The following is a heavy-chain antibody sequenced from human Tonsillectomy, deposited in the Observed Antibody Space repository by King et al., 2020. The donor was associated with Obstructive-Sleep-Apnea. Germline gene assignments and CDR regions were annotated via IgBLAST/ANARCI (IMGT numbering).Heavy chain of an antibody. D-gene: IGHD6-6*01. Sequence: VQLVESGGGLVQPGGSLRLSCAASGFTFSNYWMSWVRQAPGKGLEWVANIKQDGSAKYYVDSVKGRFTISRDNAKNSLYLQMNSLRAEDTAGYYCARDRWSSSSGFDYWGQGTLVTVSS. CDR1: GFTFSNYW. J-gene: IGHJ4*02. CDR2: IKQDGSAK. CDR3: ARDRWSSSSGFDY. V-gene: IGHV3-7*03.